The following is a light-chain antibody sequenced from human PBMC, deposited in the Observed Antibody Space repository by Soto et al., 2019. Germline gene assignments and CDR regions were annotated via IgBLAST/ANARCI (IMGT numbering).Light chain of an antibody. CDR2: GSS. CDR1: QSVSSN. V-gene: IGKV3-15*01. Sequence: EIVMTQSPATLSVSPGERATLSCRASQSVSSNLAWYQQKPGQSPSLLIYGSSTRATVIPARFSGSGSGTDFTLTISRLEPEDFAVYYCQQYVSSGTVGQGTQVDIK. CDR3: QQYVSSGT. J-gene: IGKJ1*01.